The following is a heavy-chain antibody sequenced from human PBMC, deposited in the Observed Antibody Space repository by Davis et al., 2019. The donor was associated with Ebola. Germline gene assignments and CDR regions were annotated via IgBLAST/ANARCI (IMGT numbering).Heavy chain of an antibody. CDR1: GFTFSSYA. V-gene: IGHV1-2*02. J-gene: IGHJ4*02. CDR3: ARGIAAAGVPLFDY. D-gene: IGHD6-13*01. CDR2: INPNSGGT. Sequence: GESLKISCAASGFTFSSYAMHWVRQAPGQGLEWMGWINPNSGGTNYAQKFQGRVTMTRDTSISTAYMELSRLRSDDTAVYYCARGIAAAGVPLFDYWGQGTLVTVSS.